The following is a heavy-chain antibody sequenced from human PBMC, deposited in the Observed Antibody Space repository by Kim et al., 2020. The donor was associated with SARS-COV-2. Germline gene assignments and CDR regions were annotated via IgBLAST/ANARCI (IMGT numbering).Heavy chain of an antibody. Sequence: GGSLRLSCAASGFTFSSYGMHWVRQAPGKGLEWVAVIWYDGSNKYYADSVKGRFTISRDNSKNTLYLQMNSLRAEDTAVYYCARVGGYSSILDAFDIWGQGTMVTVSS. D-gene: IGHD6-13*01. CDR3: ARVGGYSSILDAFDI. CDR2: IWYDGSNK. CDR1: GFTFSSYG. J-gene: IGHJ3*02. V-gene: IGHV3-33*01.